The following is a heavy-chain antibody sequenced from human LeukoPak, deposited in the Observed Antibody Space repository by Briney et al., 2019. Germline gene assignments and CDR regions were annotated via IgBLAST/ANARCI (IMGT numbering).Heavy chain of an antibody. Sequence: GGSLRLSCAASGFTFSSYGMHWVRQAPGKGLEWVAFIRYDGSNKYYADSVKGRFTISRVNAKNSLYLQMNSLRAEDTAVYYCARGADNYGYIFDYWGQGTLVTVSS. CDR3: ARGADNYGYIFDY. J-gene: IGHJ4*02. D-gene: IGHD5-18*01. CDR2: IRYDGSNK. V-gene: IGHV3-30*02. CDR1: GFTFSSYG.